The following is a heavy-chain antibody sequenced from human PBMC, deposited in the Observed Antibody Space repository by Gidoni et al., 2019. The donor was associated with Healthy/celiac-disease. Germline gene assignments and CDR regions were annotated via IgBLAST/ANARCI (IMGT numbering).Heavy chain of an antibody. D-gene: IGHD2-2*01. CDR3: ARDLRGFVVVPAE. J-gene: IGHJ3*01. Sequence: QVQLVQSGAEVKKPGASVKVSCKASGYPFTGYYMHWVRQAPGQGLEWMGRINPNSGGTNYAQKFQGSVTMTRDTSISTAYMELSRLRSDDTAVYYCARDLRGFVVVPAEWGQGTMVTVSS. CDR2: INPNSGGT. V-gene: IGHV1-2*06. CDR1: GYPFTGYY.